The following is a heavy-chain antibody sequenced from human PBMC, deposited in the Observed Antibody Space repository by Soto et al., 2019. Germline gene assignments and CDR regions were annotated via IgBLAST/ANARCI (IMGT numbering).Heavy chain of an antibody. D-gene: IGHD5-18*01. CDR1: GGSIRSYY. V-gene: IGHV4-59*01. Sequence: PSETLSLTCTVSGGSIRSYYWTWIRQPPGKGLEWLGYIFYCWSTFYNPSLKSRVTISIHTSKSQFSLHLTSVTAADTAVYYCARGAADTAMVDSWGQGTLVTVSS. J-gene: IGHJ4*02. CDR2: IFYCWST. CDR3: ARGAADTAMVDS.